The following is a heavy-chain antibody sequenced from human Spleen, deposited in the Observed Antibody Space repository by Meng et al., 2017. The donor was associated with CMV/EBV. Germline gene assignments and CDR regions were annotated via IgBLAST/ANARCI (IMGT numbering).Heavy chain of an antibody. D-gene: IGHD1-20*01. Sequence: RLQLQESGPGLVKPSETLSLTCTVSGGSISSSSYYWGWIRQPPGKGLEWIGSIYYSGSTYYNPSLKSRVTISVDTSKNQFSLKLSSVTAADTAVYYCARDLITSFDYWGQGTLVTASS. CDR2: IYYSGST. J-gene: IGHJ4*02. V-gene: IGHV4-39*06. CDR1: GGSISSSSYY. CDR3: ARDLITSFDY.